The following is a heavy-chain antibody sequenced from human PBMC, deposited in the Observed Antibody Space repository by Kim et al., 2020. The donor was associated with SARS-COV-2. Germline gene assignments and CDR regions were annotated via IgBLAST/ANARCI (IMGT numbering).Heavy chain of an antibody. J-gene: IGHJ6*03. CDR1: GGTFSSYA. CDR3: ARGEIGVVTGYMDV. V-gene: IGHV1-69*04. Sequence: SVKVSCKASGGTFSSYAISWVRQAPGQGLEWMGRIIPILGIANYAQKFQGRVTITADKSTSTAYMELSSLRSEDTAVYYCARGEIGVVTGYMDVWGKGTTVTVSS. D-gene: IGHD3-3*01. CDR2: IIPILGIA.